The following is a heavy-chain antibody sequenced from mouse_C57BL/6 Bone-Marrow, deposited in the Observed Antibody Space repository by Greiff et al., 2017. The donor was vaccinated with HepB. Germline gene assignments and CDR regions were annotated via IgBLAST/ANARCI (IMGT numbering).Heavy chain of an antibody. V-gene: IGHV5-6*02. CDR2: LSSGGSYT. J-gene: IGHJ4*01. Sequence: DVMLVESGGDLVKPGGSLKLSCAASGFTFSSYGMSWVRQTPDKRLEWVATLSSGGSYTYYPDSVKGRFTISRDNAKNTLYLQMSSLKSEDTAMYYCARHPPAYYSNDAMDYWGQGTSVTVSS. CDR3: ARHPPAYYSNDAMDY. D-gene: IGHD2-5*01. CDR1: GFTFSSYG.